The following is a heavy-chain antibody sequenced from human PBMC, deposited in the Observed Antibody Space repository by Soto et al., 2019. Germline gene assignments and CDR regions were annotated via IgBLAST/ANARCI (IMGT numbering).Heavy chain of an antibody. Sequence: GASAKVSCKASRGTFSSYSISWVRQAPGRGLEWMGGIIPIFGTANYAQKFQGRVTITADESTSTAYMELSSLRSEDTAVYYCATGTIAARPGFFAYWGQGTLVTVSS. CDR3: ATGTIAARPGFFAY. D-gene: IGHD6-6*01. CDR2: IIPIFGTA. V-gene: IGHV1-69*13. CDR1: RGTFSSYS. J-gene: IGHJ4*02.